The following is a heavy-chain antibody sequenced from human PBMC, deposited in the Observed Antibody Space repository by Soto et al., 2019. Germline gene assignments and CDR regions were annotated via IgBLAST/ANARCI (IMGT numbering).Heavy chain of an antibody. Sequence: QVQLVESGGGVVQPGRSLRLSCAASGFNFSRHAMHWVRQAPGKGLEWVALISFDGSKDYYPDDVKGRFTISRDNSKNTVSLEMNSLRAEDTAIYYCAREAAAAYFDYWGQGTLVTVSS. J-gene: IGHJ4*02. D-gene: IGHD6-13*01. CDR3: AREAAAAYFDY. CDR2: ISFDGSKD. V-gene: IGHV3-30-3*01. CDR1: GFNFSRHA.